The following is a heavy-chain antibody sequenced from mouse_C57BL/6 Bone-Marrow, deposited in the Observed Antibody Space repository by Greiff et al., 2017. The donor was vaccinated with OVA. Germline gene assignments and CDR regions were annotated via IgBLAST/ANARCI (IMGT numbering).Heavy chain of an antibody. Sequence: QVQLQQPGAELVKPGASVKMSCKASGYTFTSYWITWVKQRPGQGLEWIGDIYPGSGSTNYNEKFKSKATLTVDTSSSTAYMQLSSLTSEDSAVYYCARGDYYGSSYVYYFDYWGQGTTLTVSS. D-gene: IGHD1-1*01. V-gene: IGHV1-55*01. CDR3: ARGDYYGSSYVYYFDY. J-gene: IGHJ2*01. CDR1: GYTFTSYW. CDR2: IYPGSGST.